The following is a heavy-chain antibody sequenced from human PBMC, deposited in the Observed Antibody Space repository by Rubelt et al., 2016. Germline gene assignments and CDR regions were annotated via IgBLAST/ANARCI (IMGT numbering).Heavy chain of an antibody. Sequence: QVQLQESGPGLVKPSETLSLTCTVSGGSISSSSYYWGWIRQPPGKGLEWIGSIYYSGSTYYTPSLKSRVTISVDTSKNQFSLKLGSVTAADTAVYYCARHDRGYYFDYWGQGTLVTVSS. CDR3: ARHDRGYYFDY. V-gene: IGHV4-39*01. CDR2: IYYSGST. D-gene: IGHD1-14*01. CDR1: GGSISSSSYY. J-gene: IGHJ4*02.